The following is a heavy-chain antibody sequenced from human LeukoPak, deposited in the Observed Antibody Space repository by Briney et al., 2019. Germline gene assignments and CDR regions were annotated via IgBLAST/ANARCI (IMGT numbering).Heavy chain of an antibody. CDR1: GYTFTGYY. Sequence: ASVKVSCKASGYTFTGYYMHWVRQAPGQGPEWMGWINPNSGGPNYAQKFQGRVTMTRDTSISTAYMELSRLRSDDTAVYYCARGSDDFWSGYSPSYWGQGTLVTVSS. CDR3: ARGSDDFWSGYSPSY. V-gene: IGHV1-2*02. CDR2: INPNSGGP. J-gene: IGHJ4*02. D-gene: IGHD3-3*01.